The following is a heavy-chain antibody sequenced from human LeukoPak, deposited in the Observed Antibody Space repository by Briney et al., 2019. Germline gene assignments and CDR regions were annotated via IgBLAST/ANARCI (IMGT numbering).Heavy chain of an antibody. Sequence: GGSLRLSCAASGFTFSSHWMHWVRQAPGKGLVWVSRIKSDGSSTNYADSVKGRFTISRDNAKNTLYLQMNSLRAEDTAVYYCARDRIGGEEYWGQGTLVTVSS. CDR2: IKSDGSST. V-gene: IGHV3-74*01. D-gene: IGHD3-16*01. CDR3: ARDRIGGEEY. CDR1: GFTFSSHW. J-gene: IGHJ4*02.